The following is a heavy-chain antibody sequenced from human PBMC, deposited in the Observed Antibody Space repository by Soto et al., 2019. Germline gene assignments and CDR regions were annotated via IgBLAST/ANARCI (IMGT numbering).Heavy chain of an antibody. CDR2: IKQDGSEK. J-gene: IGHJ4*02. CDR3: ARDDIMSYYYDSSGAFDY. D-gene: IGHD3-22*01. V-gene: IGHV3-7*01. CDR1: GFTFSSYW. Sequence: LRLSCAASGFTFSSYWMSWVRQAPGKGLEWVANIKQDGSEKYYVDSVKGRFTISRDNAKNSLYLQMNSLRAEDTAVYYCARDDIMSYYYDSSGAFDYWGQGTLVTVSS.